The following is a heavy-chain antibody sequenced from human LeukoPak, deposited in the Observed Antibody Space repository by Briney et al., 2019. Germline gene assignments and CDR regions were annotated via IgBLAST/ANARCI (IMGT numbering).Heavy chain of an antibody. CDR3: ARSLYYYGSDSFDI. D-gene: IGHD3-10*01. CDR2: IYYSGST. V-gene: IGHV4-59*01. J-gene: IGHJ3*02. CDR1: GDSISSYY. Sequence: SETLSLTCTVSGDSISSYYWNWIRQPPGKGLEWIGYIYYSGSTNYNPSLKSRVTISVDTSKNQFSLKLSSVTAADTAVYYCARSLYYYGSDSFDIWGQGTMVTVSS.